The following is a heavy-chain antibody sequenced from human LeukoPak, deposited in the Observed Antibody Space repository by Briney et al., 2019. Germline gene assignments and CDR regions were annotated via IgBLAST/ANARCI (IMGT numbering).Heavy chain of an antibody. J-gene: IGHJ4*02. Sequence: KSGGSLRLSCAASGFTFSSYSMNWVRQAPGKGLEWVSSISSSSSYIYYADSVKGRFTISRDNAKNSLYLQMNSLRAEDTAVYYCARAQRGGDKLADYWGQGTLVTVSS. D-gene: IGHD2-21*02. CDR1: GFTFSSYS. V-gene: IGHV3-21*01. CDR3: ARAQRGGDKLADY. CDR2: ISSSSSYI.